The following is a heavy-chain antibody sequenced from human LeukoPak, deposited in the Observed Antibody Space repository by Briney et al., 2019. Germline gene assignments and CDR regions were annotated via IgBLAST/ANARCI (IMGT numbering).Heavy chain of an antibody. CDR1: GFTFSSYA. J-gene: IGHJ6*03. V-gene: IGHV3-30-3*01. Sequence: PGGSLRLSCAASGFTFSSYAMHWVRQAPGKGLEWVAVISYDGSNKYYADSVKGRFTISRDNSKNTLYLQMNSLRAEDTAVYYCARSPLGYCSSTSCLRYYYYYMDVWGKGTTVTVSS. D-gene: IGHD2-2*01. CDR2: ISYDGSNK. CDR3: ARSPLGYCSSTSCLRYYYYYMDV.